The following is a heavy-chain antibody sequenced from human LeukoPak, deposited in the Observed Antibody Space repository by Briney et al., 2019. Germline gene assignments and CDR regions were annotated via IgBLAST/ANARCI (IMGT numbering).Heavy chain of an antibody. CDR2: IYHSGST. CDR1: GYSISGGYY. V-gene: IGHV4-38-2*02. D-gene: IGHD2-15*01. Sequence: SETLSLTCTVSGYSISGGYYWGWIRQPPGKGLEWIGSIYHSGSTYYNPSLKSRVTISVDTSKNQFSLKLSSVTAADTAVYYCARVRPTYCSGGSCYRGVFDYWGQGTLVTVSS. CDR3: ARVRPTYCSGGSCYRGVFDY. J-gene: IGHJ4*02.